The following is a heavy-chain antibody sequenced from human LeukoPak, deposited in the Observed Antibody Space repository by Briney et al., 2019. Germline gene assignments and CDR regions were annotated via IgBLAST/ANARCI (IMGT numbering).Heavy chain of an antibody. CDR2: INPNSGGT. J-gene: IGHJ4*02. Sequence: ASVKVSCKASGYTFTGYYMHWVRQAPGQGLEWMGWINPNSGGTNYAQKFQGRVTMTRDTSISTAYMELSRLRSDDTAVYYCARAMSTDYYDSSGYFGYFDYWGQGTLVTVSS. CDR3: ARAMSTDYYDSSGYFGYFDY. V-gene: IGHV1-2*02. CDR1: GYTFTGYY. D-gene: IGHD3-22*01.